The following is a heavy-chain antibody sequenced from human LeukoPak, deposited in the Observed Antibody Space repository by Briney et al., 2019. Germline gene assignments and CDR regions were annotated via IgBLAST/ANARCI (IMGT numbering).Heavy chain of an antibody. D-gene: IGHD1-14*01. J-gene: IGHJ4*02. Sequence: GGSLRLSCAASGFTFSGHWMSWVRQAPGKGLEWVANINQGGSDKYYVDSVKGRFTISRDNANNLLYLQMNSLRGEDTAVYYCTRDRSRAEDDWGQGTLVSVSS. CDR3: TRDRSRAEDD. CDR2: INQGGSDK. V-gene: IGHV3-7*01. CDR1: GFTFSGHW.